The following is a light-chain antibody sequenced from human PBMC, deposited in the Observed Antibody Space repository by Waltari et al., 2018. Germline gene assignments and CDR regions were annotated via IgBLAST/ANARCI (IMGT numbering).Light chain of an antibody. CDR2: YDH. Sequence: SYVLTQTPSMSVAPGQTARITCGGSNIGTKSVHWYQQRPGQAPVLVLSYDHGRPSGTPERFSASKSADTATLTITGVEGGDEADYYCQIWDRSAPWLFGGGTKLTVL. CDR3: QIWDRSAPWL. J-gene: IGLJ3*02. V-gene: IGLV3-21*04. CDR1: NIGTKS.